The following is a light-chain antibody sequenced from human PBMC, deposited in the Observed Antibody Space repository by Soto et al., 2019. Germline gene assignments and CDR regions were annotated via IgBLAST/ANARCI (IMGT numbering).Light chain of an antibody. V-gene: IGKV3D-20*02. CDR2: GAS. CDR1: QSVSNNY. Sequence: EIVLTQSPGTLSLSPGARAPLSCRARQSVSNNYLAWYQQKPGQAPRLLIYGASNRATGIPDRFSGSGSGTDFTLTISSLEPEDFAVYYCQQRSNWPLLTFGGGTKVDIK. J-gene: IGKJ4*01. CDR3: QQRSNWPLLT.